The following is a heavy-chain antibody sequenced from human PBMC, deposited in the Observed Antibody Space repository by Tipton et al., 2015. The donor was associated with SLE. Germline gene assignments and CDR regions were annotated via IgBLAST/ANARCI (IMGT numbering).Heavy chain of an antibody. V-gene: IGHV4-34*01. J-gene: IGHJ6*02. Sequence: LRLSCAASGFTVSSNYMSWVRQVPGKGLEWIGEINHSGSTNYNPSLKSRVTISVDTSKNQFSLKLSSVTAADTAVYYCARGPRFLEWLGYYYYGMGVWGQGTTVTVSS. CDR3: ARGPRFLEWLGYYYYGMGV. D-gene: IGHD3-3*01. CDR1: GFTVSSNY. CDR2: INHSGST.